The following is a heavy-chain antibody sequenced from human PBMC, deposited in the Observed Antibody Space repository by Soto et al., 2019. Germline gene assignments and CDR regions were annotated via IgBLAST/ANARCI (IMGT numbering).Heavy chain of an antibody. CDR1: GGSFSGYY. J-gene: IGHJ5*02. Sequence: ETLSLTCAVYGGSFSGYYWSWIRQPPGKGLEWIGEINHSGSTNYNPSLKSRVTISVDTSKNQFSLKLSSVTAADTAVYYCAREFRSLYDFTLRFDPWGQGTLVTVSS. CDR2: INHSGST. CDR3: AREFRSLYDFTLRFDP. V-gene: IGHV4-34*01. D-gene: IGHD3-3*01.